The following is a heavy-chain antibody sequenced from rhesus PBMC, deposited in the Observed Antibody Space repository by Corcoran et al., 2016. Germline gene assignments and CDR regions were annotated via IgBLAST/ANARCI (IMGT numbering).Heavy chain of an antibody. D-gene: IGHD4-29*01. CDR2: IYGSSGGT. J-gene: IGHJ4*01. CDR3: ARIFYGSSSTLYFDY. V-gene: IGHV4-160*01. Sequence: QVQLQESGPGLVKPSETLSLTCAVSGGSFSSYWWGWIRQPPGKGVEWIGSIYGSSGGTEYTPSLKSRATISRDTSKNRFSLKLSSVTAADTAVYYCARIFYGSSSTLYFDYWGQGVLVTVSS. CDR1: GGSFSSYW.